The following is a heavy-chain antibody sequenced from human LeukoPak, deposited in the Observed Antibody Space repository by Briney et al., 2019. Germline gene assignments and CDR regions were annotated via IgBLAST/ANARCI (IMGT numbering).Heavy chain of an antibody. D-gene: IGHD3-10*01. V-gene: IGHV4-59*11. CDR2: IYYRVTS. CDR1: GDSMFSRY. CDR3: ARAVGGDGSGSL. J-gene: IGHJ4*02. Sequence: PSETLSLTCSVSGDSMFSRYWSWIRQPPGKGLEWIGYIYYRVTSDYNPSLKSRVTMSVDMSTRQISLKLSSVTAADTAVYYCARAVGGDGSGSLWGPGTLVTVSS.